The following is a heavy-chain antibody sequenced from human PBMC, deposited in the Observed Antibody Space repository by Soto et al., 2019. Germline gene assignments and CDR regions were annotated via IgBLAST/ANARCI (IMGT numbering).Heavy chain of an antibody. V-gene: IGHV1-46*01. J-gene: IGHJ4*01. D-gene: IGHD3-10*01. CDR2: SHPTAAST. CDR3: AREGRCILFNY. CDR1: GDPFTSYY. Sequence: ASVKVSCKASGDPFTSYYMHWVRQAPAQGLEWMEISHPTAASTSYALKFQGRVTMTRDTSPSTVYTVLSSPKSEDMAVYYCAREGRCILFNYWGHGTLVTVCS.